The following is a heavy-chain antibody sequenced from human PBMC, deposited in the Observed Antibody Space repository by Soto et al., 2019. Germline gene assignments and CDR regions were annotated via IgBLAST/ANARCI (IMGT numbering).Heavy chain of an antibody. J-gene: IGHJ6*02. Sequence: PSETLSLTCTVSGGSISSGGYSWTWIRQSPGKGLEWIGYTYQSGSAYYNPSLKSRVTISVDTSKNQFSLKLSSVTAADTAVYYCARRETYYDFWSGYSPYYYYGMDVWGQGTTVTVSS. D-gene: IGHD3-3*01. CDR2: TYQSGSA. CDR1: GGSISSGGYS. CDR3: ARRETYYDFWSGYSPYYYYGMDV. V-gene: IGHV4-30-2*06.